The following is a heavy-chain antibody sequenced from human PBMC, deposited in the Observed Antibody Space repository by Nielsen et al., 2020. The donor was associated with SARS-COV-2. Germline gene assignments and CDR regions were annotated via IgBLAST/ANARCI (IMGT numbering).Heavy chain of an antibody. D-gene: IGHD3-3*01. CDR2: IKSKTDGGTT. J-gene: IGHJ4*02. CDR3: TTDANDGFGVVIAHDY. CDR1: GFTFSNAW. Sequence: GESLKISCAASGFTFSNAWMSWVRQAPGKGLEWVGRIKSKTDGGTTDYAAPVKGRFTISRDDSKNTLYLQMNSLKTEDTAVYYCTTDANDGFGVVIAHDYWGQGTLVTVSS. V-gene: IGHV3-15*01.